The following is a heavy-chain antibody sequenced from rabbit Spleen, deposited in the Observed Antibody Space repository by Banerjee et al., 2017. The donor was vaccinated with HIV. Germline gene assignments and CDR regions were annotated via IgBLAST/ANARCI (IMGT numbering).Heavy chain of an antibody. Sequence: QEQLVESGGGLVKPGGTLTLTCKASGISFGISDYMCWVRQAPGKGLEWIACIDAGSSDFTYHASWAKGRFTISKTSSTTVTLQATSLAAVDTATYFCARDSSTSFSSYGMDLWGPGTLVTVS. D-gene: IGHD1-1*01. J-gene: IGHJ6*01. CDR3: ARDSSTSFSSYGMDL. V-gene: IGHV1S45*01. CDR1: GISFGISDY. CDR2: IDAGSSDFT.